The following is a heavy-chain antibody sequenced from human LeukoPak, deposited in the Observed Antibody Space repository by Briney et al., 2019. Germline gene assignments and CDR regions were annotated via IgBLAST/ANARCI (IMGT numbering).Heavy chain of an antibody. CDR2: ISSSSSTI. CDR3: ARGHDYGDYGEYFDY. Sequence: PGGSLRLSCAASGFTFSSYSMNWVRQAPGKGLEWVSYISSSSSTIYYADSVKGRFTISRDNAKNSLYLQMNSLRAEDTAVYYCARGHDYGDYGEYFDYWGQGTLVTVSS. CDR1: GFTFSSYS. D-gene: IGHD4-17*01. J-gene: IGHJ4*02. V-gene: IGHV3-48*01.